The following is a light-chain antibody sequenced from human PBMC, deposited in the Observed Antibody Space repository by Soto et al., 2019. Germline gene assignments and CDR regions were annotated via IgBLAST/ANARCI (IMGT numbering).Light chain of an antibody. J-gene: IGKJ4*01. Sequence: IVMTPSPTRLSVSPGESSTLSCRASQSVSSYLAWYQQKPGQAPRLLIYGASSRATGIPDRFSGSGSGTDFTLTISRLEPEDFVVYYCQQYSSSPLTLGGGSKVDFK. CDR3: QQYSSSPLT. CDR1: QSVSSY. V-gene: IGKV3-20*01. CDR2: GAS.